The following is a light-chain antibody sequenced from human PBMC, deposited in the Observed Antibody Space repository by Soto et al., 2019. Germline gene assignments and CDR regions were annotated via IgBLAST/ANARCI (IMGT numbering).Light chain of an antibody. CDR1: SSDVGGYNY. V-gene: IGLV2-14*01. CDR3: SSYTGSSTYV. Sequence: QSALTQPASVSGSPGQSLTVSCTGTSSDVGGYNYVPWYQQRPGKAPKLMIYEVSNRPSGVSDRFSGSKSGNTASLTISGLQAEDEADYYCSSYTGSSTYVFGTGTKSPS. J-gene: IGLJ1*01. CDR2: EVS.